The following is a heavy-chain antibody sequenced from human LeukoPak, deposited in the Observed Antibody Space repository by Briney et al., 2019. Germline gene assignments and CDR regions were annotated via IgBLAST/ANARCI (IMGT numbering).Heavy chain of an antibody. CDR3: ARFSGVHSSSWHPYYFDY. Sequence: GGSLRLSCAVSRFIFSNYWMSWVRQAPGKGLEWVANIKQDGSDKYYVDSVKGRFTISRDNAKNSLYLQMNSLRAEDTAVYYCARFSGVHSSSWHPYYFDYWGQGTLVTVSS. D-gene: IGHD6-13*01. CDR2: IKQDGSDK. CDR1: RFIFSNYW. J-gene: IGHJ4*02. V-gene: IGHV3-7*03.